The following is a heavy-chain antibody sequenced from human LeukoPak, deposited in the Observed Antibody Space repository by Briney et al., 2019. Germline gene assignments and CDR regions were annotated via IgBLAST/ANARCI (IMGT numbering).Heavy chain of an antibody. V-gene: IGHV3-53*01. CDR3: AKLPSSGWLDY. J-gene: IGHJ4*02. CDR2: FYSGGNT. CDR1: GFTVSNNY. D-gene: IGHD6-19*01. Sequence: GGSLRLSCVVSGFTVSNNYVSWVRQAPGKGLEWVPAFYSGGNTYYAGSVKGRFIISRDSSKNTLYLQMNNLRPEDTAMYFCAKLPSSGWLDYWGQGTLVTVSS.